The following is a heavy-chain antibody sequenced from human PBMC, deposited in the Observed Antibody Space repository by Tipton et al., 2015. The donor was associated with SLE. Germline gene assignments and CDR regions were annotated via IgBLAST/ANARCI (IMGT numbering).Heavy chain of an antibody. D-gene: IGHD6-25*01. Sequence: TLSLTCTVSGGSISSGSYYWSWIRQPAGKGLEWIGEINHSGSTNYNPSLKSRVTISEDTSKNQFSLKLSSVTAADTAVYYCARGGQGVAFDIWGQGTMVTVSS. J-gene: IGHJ3*02. CDR2: INHSGST. V-gene: IGHV4-61*09. CDR1: GGSISSGSYY. CDR3: ARGGQGVAFDI.